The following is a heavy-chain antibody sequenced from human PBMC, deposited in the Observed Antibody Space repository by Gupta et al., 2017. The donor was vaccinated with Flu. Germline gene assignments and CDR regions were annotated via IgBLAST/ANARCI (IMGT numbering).Heavy chain of an antibody. CDR3: AKDRTVVIVSYSSGNWFDP. D-gene: IGHD6-19*01. V-gene: IGHV3-23*01. CDR2: ISGSGGST. CDR1: GFTFSSYA. Sequence: EVQLLESGGGLVQPGGSLRLSCAASGFTFSSYAMSWVRPAPGKGLEWVSAISGSGGSTYYADSVKGRFTISRDNSKNTLYLQMNSLRAEDTAVYYCAKDRTVVIVSYSSGNWFDPWGQGTLVTVSS. J-gene: IGHJ5*02.